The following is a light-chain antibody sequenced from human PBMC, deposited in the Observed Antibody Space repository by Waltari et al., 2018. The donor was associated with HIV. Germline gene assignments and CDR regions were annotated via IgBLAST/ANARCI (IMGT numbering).Light chain of an antibody. Sequence: SALTQPASVSGSPGQSITISCSGPSSSARTYNLVSWYQQYPGKAPALMIYEVNKRPSGVSSRFSGSKSGNTASLTISGLQAEDDAHYYCCSYADSPTLVFGGGTKLTVL. V-gene: IGLV2-23*02. CDR3: CSYADSPTLV. CDR2: EVN. CDR1: SSSARTYNL. J-gene: IGLJ2*01.